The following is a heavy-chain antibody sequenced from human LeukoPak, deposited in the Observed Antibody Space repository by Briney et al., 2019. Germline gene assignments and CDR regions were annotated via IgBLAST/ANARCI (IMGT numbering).Heavy chain of an antibody. J-gene: IGHJ5*02. CDR3: ARGSGSFDP. V-gene: IGHV3-7*01. D-gene: IGHD2-15*01. CDR1: GFTFSSYA. Sequence: GGSLRLSCAASGFTFSSYAMSWVRQAPGKGLEWVANIRQDGSEKYFVDSVKGRFTISRDNAKNSLYLQMTGLRAEDTAVYYCARGSGSFDPWGQGTLVTVSS. CDR2: IRQDGSEK.